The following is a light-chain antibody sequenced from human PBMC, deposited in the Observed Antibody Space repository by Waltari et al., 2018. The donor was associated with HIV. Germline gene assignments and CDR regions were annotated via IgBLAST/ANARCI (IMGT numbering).Light chain of an antibody. V-gene: IGLV2-11*01. J-gene: IGLJ2*01. CDR1: SSDVGGSYY. CDR3: CSYADTYFVL. Sequence: QSALTQPRSVSGSPGPSVTISCTGTSSDVGGSYYVSWYQHHPNKGPKLLIYDVNKRPSGVPERFSGSKSGNTASLTISGLQAEDEADYYCCSYADTYFVLFGGRTKLTVL. CDR2: DVN.